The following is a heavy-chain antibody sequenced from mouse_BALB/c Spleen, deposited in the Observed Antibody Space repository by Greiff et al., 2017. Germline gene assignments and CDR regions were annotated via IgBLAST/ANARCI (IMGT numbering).Heavy chain of an antibody. CDR1: GFTFSSYA. D-gene: IGHD1-1*01. CDR2: ISSGGST. Sequence: EVKLVESGGGLVKPGGSLKLSCAASGFTFSSYAMSWVRQTPEKRLEWVASISSGGSTYYPDSVKGRFTISRDNARNILYLQMSSLRSEDTAMYYCARGFLRTWDYWGQGTSVTVSS. V-gene: IGHV5-6-5*01. CDR3: ARGFLRTWDY. J-gene: IGHJ4*01.